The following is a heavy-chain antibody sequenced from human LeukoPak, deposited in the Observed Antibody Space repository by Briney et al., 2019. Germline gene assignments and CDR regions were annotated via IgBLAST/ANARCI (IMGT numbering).Heavy chain of an antibody. CDR1: GYTFTSYY. Sequence: GASVKVSCKASGYTFTSYYMHWVRQAPGQGLEWMGIINPSGGSTSYAQKFQGRVTMTRDTSTSTVYMELSSLRSEDTAVYYCARDPTTYYYDSSGPERGQGTLVTVSS. CDR3: ARDPTTYYYDSSGPE. CDR2: INPSGGST. D-gene: IGHD3-22*01. V-gene: IGHV1-46*01. J-gene: IGHJ4*02.